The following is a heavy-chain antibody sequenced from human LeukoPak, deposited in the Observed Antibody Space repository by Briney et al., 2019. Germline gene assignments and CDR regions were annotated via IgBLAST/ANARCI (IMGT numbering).Heavy chain of an antibody. V-gene: IGHV4-4*07. CDR2: IYTGGST. CDR1: GGSISSYY. J-gene: IGHJ5*02. Sequence: SETLSLTCTVSGGSISSYYWTWIRQPAGKGLEWIGRIYTGGSTDYNPSLKSRVTMSVDTSKNQFSLKLSSVTAADTAVYYCARVPRIEAGATGDWFDPWGQGTVVTVSS. CDR3: ARVPRIEAGATGDWFDP. D-gene: IGHD6-13*01.